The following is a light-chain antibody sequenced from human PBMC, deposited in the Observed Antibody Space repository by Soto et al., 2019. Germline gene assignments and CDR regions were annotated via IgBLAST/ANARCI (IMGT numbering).Light chain of an antibody. CDR2: GAS. V-gene: IGKV3-15*01. CDR3: QQYNDWPTTWT. Sequence: EIVMTQSPATLSVSPGERATLSCRASQSVSSNLAWYQQKPGQAPRLLIYGASTRATGIPARFSGSGSGTDFTLTISSLQSEDFAVYYCQQYNDWPTTWTFGQGTKVDIK. J-gene: IGKJ1*01. CDR1: QSVSSN.